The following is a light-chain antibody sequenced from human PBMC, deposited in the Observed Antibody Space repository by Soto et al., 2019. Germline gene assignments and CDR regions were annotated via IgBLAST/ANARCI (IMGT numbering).Light chain of an antibody. CDR1: QGINNW. CDR3: QQANNFFALT. J-gene: IGKJ4*01. Sequence: DSQMTQSPSSVAASVGDRVTITCRASQGINNWLAWYQQKPGKPPKLLIYAASSLQSGVPLRFSGTGSGTDFTLTISSLQPEDFATYFCQQANNFFALTFGGGTQVEIK. V-gene: IGKV1D-12*01. CDR2: AAS.